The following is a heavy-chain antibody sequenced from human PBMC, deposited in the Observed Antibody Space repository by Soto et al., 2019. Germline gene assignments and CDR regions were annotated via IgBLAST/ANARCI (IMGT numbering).Heavy chain of an antibody. CDR3: ASGIDFYYAMDV. J-gene: IGHJ6*01. CDR1: GDSVTSGSHY. Sequence: PSETLSLTCTVSGDSVTSGSHYWSWIRQPPGKGLEYIGYIFYSENTSYHPSLKSRVTISVDTSKNQFPLKLSSVTDADTAVYYCASGIDFYYAMDVWGQGTTVTVSS. V-gene: IGHV4-61*01. CDR2: IFYSENT.